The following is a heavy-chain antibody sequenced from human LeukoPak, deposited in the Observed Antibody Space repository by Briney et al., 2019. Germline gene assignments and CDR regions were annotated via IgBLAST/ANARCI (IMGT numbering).Heavy chain of an antibody. Sequence: SETLSLTCTVSGYSISSGYYWGWIRQPPEKGLEWIGSIYHSGSTYYNPSLKSRVTISVDTSKNQFSLKLSSVTAADTAVYYCARINPGEWLDPVDYWGQGTLVTLSS. V-gene: IGHV4-38-2*02. J-gene: IGHJ4*02. CDR1: GYSISSGYY. D-gene: IGHD6-19*01. CDR3: ARINPGEWLDPVDY. CDR2: IYHSGST.